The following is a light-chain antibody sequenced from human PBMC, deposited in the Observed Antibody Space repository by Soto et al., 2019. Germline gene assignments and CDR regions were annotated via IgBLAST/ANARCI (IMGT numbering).Light chain of an antibody. CDR2: AAS. J-gene: IGKJ4*01. V-gene: IGKV1-9*01. CDR1: QGISSF. Sequence: DIQLTHSPSSRSASVGDRVTSTCLASQGISSFLAWYQQKPGKAPNLLIYAASTLQSGVPSRFSGGGSGTDFTLTIDRLQPEDFATYYCQQVDVYPSTFGGGTKVDIK. CDR3: QQVDVYPST.